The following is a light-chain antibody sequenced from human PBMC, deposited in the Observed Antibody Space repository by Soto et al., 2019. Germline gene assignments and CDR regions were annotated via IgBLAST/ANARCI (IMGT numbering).Light chain of an antibody. CDR3: QSYDSSLSVV. Sequence: QSVLTQPPSVSGAPGQWVTISCTGSSSNVGAGYDVHWYQQLPGTAPKLLIYGNSNRPSGVPDRFSGSKSGTSASLAITGVQEEDEADYYCQSYDSSLSVVFGGGTKLTVL. CDR2: GNS. V-gene: IGLV1-40*01. CDR1: SSNVGAGYD. J-gene: IGLJ2*01.